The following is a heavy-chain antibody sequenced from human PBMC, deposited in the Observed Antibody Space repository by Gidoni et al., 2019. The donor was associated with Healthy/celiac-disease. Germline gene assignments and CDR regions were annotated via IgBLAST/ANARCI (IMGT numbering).Heavy chain of an antibody. CDR1: GFPFSRYA. CDR2: ISGSGGST. V-gene: IGHV3-23*01. D-gene: IGHD1-20*01. Sequence: EVQLLESGGGLVQPGGSLRLSCAASGFPFSRYALSWVRQAPGKGLEWVSAISGSGGSTYYADSVKGRFTISRDNSKNTLYLQMNSLRAEDTAVYYCAKDLSITGIPRYYFDYWGQGTLVTVSS. J-gene: IGHJ4*02. CDR3: AKDLSITGIPRYYFDY.